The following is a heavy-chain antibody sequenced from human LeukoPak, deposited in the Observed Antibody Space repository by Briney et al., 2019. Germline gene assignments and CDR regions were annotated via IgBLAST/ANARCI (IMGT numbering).Heavy chain of an antibody. J-gene: IGHJ4*02. CDR2: ISVYNGDT. CDR3: ARDPDGDFDLDY. Sequence: ASVKISCQASGYTFNNYGISWVRQAPGQGLEWMGWISVYNGDTNYAQKFQGRVTMTTDTSTSTAYMELRSRRFDDTAVYYCARDPDGDFDLDYWAQGTLVTVSS. CDR1: GYTFNNYG. V-gene: IGHV1-18*01. D-gene: IGHD4-17*01.